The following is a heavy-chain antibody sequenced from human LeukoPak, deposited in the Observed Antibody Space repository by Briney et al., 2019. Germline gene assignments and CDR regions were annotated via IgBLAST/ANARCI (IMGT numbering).Heavy chain of an antibody. D-gene: IGHD2-21*01. V-gene: IGHV3-48*01. CDR3: ARDPLGDSTYYFDY. CDR1: GFAFNTYS. J-gene: IGHJ4*02. CDR2: ISSSTTTI. Sequence: GGSLRLSCAAPGFAFNTYSMNWVRQAPGKGLEWVSSISSSTTTIYYADSVRGRFTISRDNSKNTLYLQMNSLRAEDTAVYYCARDPLGDSTYYFDYWGQGTLVTVSS.